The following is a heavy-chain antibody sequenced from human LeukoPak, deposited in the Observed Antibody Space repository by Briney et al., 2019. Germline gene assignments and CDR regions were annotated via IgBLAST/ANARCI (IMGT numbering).Heavy chain of an antibody. Sequence: ASVNVSFKASGYTFTSYGISWVRQAPGQGLEWMGWISAYNGNTNYAQKLQGRVTMTTDTSTSTAYMELRSLRSDDTAVYYCARGIAARPYYYYYYMDVWGKGTTVTVSS. J-gene: IGHJ6*03. CDR2: ISAYNGNT. CDR3: ARGIAARPYYYYYYMDV. D-gene: IGHD6-6*01. V-gene: IGHV1-18*01. CDR1: GYTFTSYG.